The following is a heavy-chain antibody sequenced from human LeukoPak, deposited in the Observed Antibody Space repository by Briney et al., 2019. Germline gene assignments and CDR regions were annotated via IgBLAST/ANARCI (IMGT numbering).Heavy chain of an antibody. V-gene: IGHV3-30-3*01. D-gene: IGHD4-17*01. J-gene: IGHJ4*02. CDR3: ARSGTTVTTLFY. CDR2: ISYDGSNK. CDR1: GFTFSSYA. Sequence: PGGSLRLSCAASGFTFSSYAMHWVRQAPGKGLEWEAVISYDGSNKYYADSVKGRFTISRDNSKNTLYLQMNSLRAEDTAVYYCARSGTTVTTLFYWGQGTLVTVSS.